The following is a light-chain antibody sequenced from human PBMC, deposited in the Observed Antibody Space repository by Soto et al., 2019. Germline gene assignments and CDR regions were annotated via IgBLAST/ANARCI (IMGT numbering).Light chain of an antibody. CDR3: YQYGSTPPT. CDR1: QSVRSNF. CDR2: GVS. V-gene: IGKV3-20*01. Sequence: EIVLTQSPGTLSLSTGERATLSCRASQSVRSNFLAWYQQKPGQAPRLLIWGVSNRATGIPDRFSGSGSGTDFTLTISRLEPEDFVVFYCYQYGSTPPTFGQGTKVDI. J-gene: IGKJ1*01.